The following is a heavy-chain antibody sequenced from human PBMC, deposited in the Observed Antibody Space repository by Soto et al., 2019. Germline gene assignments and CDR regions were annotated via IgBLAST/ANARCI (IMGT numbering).Heavy chain of an antibody. D-gene: IGHD3-22*01. CDR1: GGSISSSSYY. Sequence: PSETLSLTCTVSGGSISSSSYYWGWIRQPPGKGLEWIGSIYYSGSTYYNPSLKSRVTISVDTSKNQFSLKLSSVTAADTAVYYCARSLGRRGYPSYFDYWGQGTLVTVSS. CDR3: ARSLGRRGYPSYFDY. J-gene: IGHJ4*02. CDR2: IYYSGST. V-gene: IGHV4-39*01.